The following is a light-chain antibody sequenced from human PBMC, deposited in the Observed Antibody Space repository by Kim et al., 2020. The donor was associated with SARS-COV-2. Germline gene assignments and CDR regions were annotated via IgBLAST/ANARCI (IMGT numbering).Light chain of an antibody. J-gene: IGKJ4*01. CDR3: QQYGSSPLT. Sequence: LSPWERATLACRASQSVSSSYLAWYQQKPGQAPRLLIYGASSRATGIPDRFSGSGSGTDFTLTISRLEPEDFAVYYCQQYGSSPLTFGGGTKLEIK. CDR2: GAS. V-gene: IGKV3-20*01. CDR1: QSVSSSY.